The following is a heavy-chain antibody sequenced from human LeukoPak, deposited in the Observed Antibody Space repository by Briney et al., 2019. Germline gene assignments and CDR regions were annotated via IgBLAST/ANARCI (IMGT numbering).Heavy chain of an antibody. D-gene: IGHD2-8*01. CDR3: AKDTSIGKYCTNGVCSPFDY. Sequence: GGSLRLSCAASGFTLSDFWMSWVHQAPGQGLEWVSVISDSGDYTSYADSVRGRFTISRDNSRNTLYLQMISLRPEDTAVYYCAKDTSIGKYCTNGVCSPFDYWGQGTLVTVSS. J-gene: IGHJ4*02. CDR1: GFTLSDFW. CDR2: ISDSGDYT. V-gene: IGHV3-23*01.